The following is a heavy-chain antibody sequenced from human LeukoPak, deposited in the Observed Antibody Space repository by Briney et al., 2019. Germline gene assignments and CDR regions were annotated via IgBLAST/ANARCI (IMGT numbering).Heavy chain of an antibody. J-gene: IGHJ4*02. D-gene: IGHD1-26*01. CDR2: ISYDGSNK. CDR1: GFTFSSYA. Sequence: PGGSLRLSCAASGFTFSSYAMHPVRQAPGKGLEWVAVISYDGSNKYYADSVKGRFTISRDNSKNTLYLKMNSLRAEDTAVYYCARRPQLLVFEYWGQGTLVTVSS. CDR3: ARRPQLLVFEY. V-gene: IGHV3-30-3*01.